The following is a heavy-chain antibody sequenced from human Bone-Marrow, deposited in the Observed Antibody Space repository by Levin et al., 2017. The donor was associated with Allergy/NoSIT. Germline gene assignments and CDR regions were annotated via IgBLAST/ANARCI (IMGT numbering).Heavy chain of an antibody. CDR3: AKGIDYGDYEFDS. J-gene: IGHJ4*02. CDR2: ISGSGAST. D-gene: IGHD4-17*01. CDR1: GLTFSSYA. V-gene: IGHV3-23*01. Sequence: GVLKISCKLSGLTFSSYAMGWVRQAPGKGLEWVSAISGSGASTYDADFVKGRFAISRDNLVNTVYLQMNNLRREDTAVYYCAKGIDYGDYEFDSWGQGTLVSVSS.